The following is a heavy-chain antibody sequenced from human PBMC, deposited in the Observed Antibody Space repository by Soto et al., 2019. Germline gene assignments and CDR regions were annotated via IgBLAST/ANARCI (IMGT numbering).Heavy chain of an antibody. CDR1: GFSISRLT. J-gene: IGHJ6*03. CDR3: ARGAIWGSYRYSGYYHMDV. CDR2: ISSTSNTV. V-gene: IGHV3-48*01. D-gene: IGHD3-16*02. Sequence: PGGSLRLSCAASGFSISRLTMNWVRQAPGKGLEWVAYISSTSNTVYYADSVDGRFTISRDNAKNSMFLQMSSLRAEDTAVYYCARGAIWGSYRYSGYYHMDVWGKGTTVTVSS.